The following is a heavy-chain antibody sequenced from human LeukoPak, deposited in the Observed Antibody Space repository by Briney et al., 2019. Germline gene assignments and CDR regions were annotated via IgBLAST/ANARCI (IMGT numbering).Heavy chain of an antibody. CDR1: GFTFSSYA. V-gene: IGHV3-48*03. CDR3: AELGITMIGGV. CDR2: ISSSGSTI. Sequence: GGSLRLSCAASGFTFSSYAMSWVRQAPGKGLEGGSYISSSGSTIYYADSVRGRFTISRDNAKNSLYLQMNSLRAEDTAVYYCAELGITMIGGVWGKGTTVTISS. D-gene: IGHD3-10*02. J-gene: IGHJ6*04.